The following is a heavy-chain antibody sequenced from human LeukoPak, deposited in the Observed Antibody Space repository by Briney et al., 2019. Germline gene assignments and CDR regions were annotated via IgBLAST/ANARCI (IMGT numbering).Heavy chain of an antibody. D-gene: IGHD3-22*01. CDR1: GFTFSSYS. CDR2: ITSSTTYI. V-gene: IGHV3-21*01. Sequence: GGSLRLSCAASGFTFSSYSMSWVRQAPGKGLEWVSSITSSTTYIHYADSVKGRFTISRDNAKNSLYLQMNSLRAEDTAVYFCARIYKNHYYDSSGYLDYWGRGTLVTVSS. J-gene: IGHJ4*02. CDR3: ARIYKNHYYDSSGYLDY.